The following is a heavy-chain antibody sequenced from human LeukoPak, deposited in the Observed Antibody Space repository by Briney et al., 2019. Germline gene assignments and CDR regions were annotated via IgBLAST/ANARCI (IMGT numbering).Heavy chain of an antibody. CDR2: INPNSGGT. V-gene: IGHV1-2*02. J-gene: IGHJ6*03. CDR1: GYTFTGYY. Sequence: ASVKVSCKASGYTFTGYYMHWVRQAPGQGLEWMGWINPNSGGTNYAQKFQGRVTMTRDTSISTAYMELSRLRSDDTAVYYCARRGYCSSTSCFYWGDDYYYMDVWGKGTTVTISS. CDR3: ARRGYCSSTSCFYWGDDYYYMDV. D-gene: IGHD2-2*01.